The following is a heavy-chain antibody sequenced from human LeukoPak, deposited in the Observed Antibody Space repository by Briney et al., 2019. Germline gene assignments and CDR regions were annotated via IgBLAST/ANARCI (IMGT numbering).Heavy chain of an antibody. Sequence: PLETLSLTCTVSGSSISNFYWAWVRLPPGKALEWIGSIYYNGSTIDNPSLKSRVTMSADSSKNQFSLNLKSVTAADTAVYYCARGDCSGSICYSPMDVWGTGTTVTVSS. D-gene: IGHD2-21*01. J-gene: IGHJ6*03. CDR1: GSSISNFY. CDR2: IYYNGST. CDR3: ARGDCSGSICYSPMDV. V-gene: IGHV4-59*01.